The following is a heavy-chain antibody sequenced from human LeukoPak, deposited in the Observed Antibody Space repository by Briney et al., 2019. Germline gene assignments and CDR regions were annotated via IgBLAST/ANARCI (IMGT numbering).Heavy chain of an antibody. D-gene: IGHD2-21*02. J-gene: IGHJ4*02. CDR2: IFYSGSI. Sequence: SETLSLTCGVSGGPISSRSYYWGWIRQPPGKGLEWIGSIFYSGSIYSNPSLKSRVTISVDTSKNQFSLKLSSVTAADTAVYYCARLYCGGDCYPDYWGQGTLVTVSS. CDR3: ARLYCGGDCYPDY. CDR1: GGPISSRSYY. V-gene: IGHV4-39*01.